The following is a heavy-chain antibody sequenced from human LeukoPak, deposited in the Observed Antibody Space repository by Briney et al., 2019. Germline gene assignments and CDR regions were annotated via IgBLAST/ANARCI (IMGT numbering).Heavy chain of an antibody. CDR3: ARTLISYYGSGSYDH. V-gene: IGHV1-69*06. D-gene: IGHD3-10*01. J-gene: IGHJ4*02. CDR2: IIPIFGTA. CDR1: GGTFSSYA. Sequence: SVKVSCKASGGTFSSYAISWVRQAPGQGLEWMGGIIPIFGTANYAQKFQGRVTITADKSTSTAYMELSSLRSEDTAVYYCARTLISYYGSGSYDHWGQGTLVTVSS.